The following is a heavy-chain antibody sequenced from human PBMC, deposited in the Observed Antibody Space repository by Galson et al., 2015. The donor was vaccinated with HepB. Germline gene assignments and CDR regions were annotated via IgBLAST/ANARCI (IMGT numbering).Heavy chain of an antibody. CDR1: GGSISSSSYY. Sequence: SETLSLTCTVSGGSISSSSYYWGWIRQPPGKGLEWIGSIYYSGSTYYNPSLKSRVTISVDTSKNQFSLKLSPVTAADTAVYYCARGPMTYYYDSSGYHRHFDLWGRGTLVTVSS. CDR3: ARGPMTYYYDSSGYHRHFDL. CDR2: IYYSGST. J-gene: IGHJ2*01. D-gene: IGHD3-22*01. V-gene: IGHV4-39*07.